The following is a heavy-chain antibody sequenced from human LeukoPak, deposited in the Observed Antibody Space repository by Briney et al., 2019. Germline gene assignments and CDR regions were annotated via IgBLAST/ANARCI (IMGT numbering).Heavy chain of an antibody. CDR3: ARSSSSPRLDY. V-gene: IGHV4-31*03. Sequence: SETLSLTCTVSRGSIGSGAFYWSWIRQHPGKGLEWLGYTYHSGSTYYNPSLESRISISLDTSKNQFSLKLSSVTAADTAVYYCARSSSSPRLDYWGQGTLVTVSS. CDR1: RGSIGSGAFY. D-gene: IGHD6-6*01. CDR2: TYHSGST. J-gene: IGHJ4*02.